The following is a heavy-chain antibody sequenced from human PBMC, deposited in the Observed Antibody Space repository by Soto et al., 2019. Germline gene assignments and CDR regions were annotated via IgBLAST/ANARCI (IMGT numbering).Heavy chain of an antibody. CDR1: GFSFRSDG. Sequence: QVQLVESGGGVVQPGRSLRLSGAASGFSFRSDGMHWVRQAPGKGLEWVAVIWYDGSKKYYADSVKGRFTISRDNSKNTLYLEMNSLRAEDTAVYYCARDSSGVTTYFDSWGQGSLVTVSS. CDR2: IWYDGSKK. J-gene: IGHJ4*02. V-gene: IGHV3-33*01. CDR3: ARDSSGVTTYFDS. D-gene: IGHD4-17*01.